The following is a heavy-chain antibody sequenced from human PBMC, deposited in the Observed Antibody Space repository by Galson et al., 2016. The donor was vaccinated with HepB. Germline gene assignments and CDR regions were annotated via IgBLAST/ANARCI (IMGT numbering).Heavy chain of an antibody. CDR3: VEQRKGAPYGRDV. CDR2: TYYRSKWYN. D-gene: IGHD1/OR15-1a*01. CDR1: GDSVSSNSVA. V-gene: IGHV6-1*01. Sequence: CAISGDSVSSNSVAWNWIRQSPSRGLEWLGRTYYRSKWYNDYAVSVKSRIIVNPDTSKNQFSLQLNSVTPEDTAVYYCVEQRKGAPYGRDVWGQGTTVTVSS. J-gene: IGHJ6*02.